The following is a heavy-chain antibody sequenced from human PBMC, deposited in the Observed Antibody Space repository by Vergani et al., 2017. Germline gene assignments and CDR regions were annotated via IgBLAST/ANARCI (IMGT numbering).Heavy chain of an antibody. Sequence: QVTLKESGPALVKPTRTLTLTCTFSGFSLNSAGMRVSWIRQPPGKALEWLARVEWDDDKFYSTSLKTRLTISKDISKNQVVLTMTNMDPVDTATYYCARGYCSGVSCYSDYWGQGTLVTVSS. V-gene: IGHV2-70*04. J-gene: IGHJ4*02. CDR2: VEWDDDK. CDR3: ARGYCSGVSCYSDY. CDR1: GFSLNSAGMR. D-gene: IGHD2-15*01.